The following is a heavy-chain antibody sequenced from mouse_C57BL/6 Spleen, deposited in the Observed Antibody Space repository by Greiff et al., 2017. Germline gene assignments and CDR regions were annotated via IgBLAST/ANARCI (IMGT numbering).Heavy chain of an antibody. J-gene: IGHJ3*01. CDR3: ATHYGNPGFAY. CDR1: GFSLTSYG. Sequence: QVQLKESGPGLVAPSQSLSISCTVSGFSLTSYGVDWVRQSPGKGLEWLGVIWGVGSTNYNSALKSRLSISKDNSKSQVFIKMNSLQTDDTAMYYCATHYGNPGFAYWGQGTLVTVSA. CDR2: IWGVGST. V-gene: IGHV2-6*01. D-gene: IGHD2-1*01.